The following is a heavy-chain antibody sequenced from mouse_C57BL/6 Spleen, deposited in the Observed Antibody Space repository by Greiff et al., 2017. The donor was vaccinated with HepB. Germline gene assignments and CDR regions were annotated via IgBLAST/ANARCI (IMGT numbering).Heavy chain of an antibody. V-gene: IGHV1-82*01. CDR1: GYAFSSSW. CDR2: IYPGDGDT. J-gene: IGHJ4*01. CDR3: AREGSYYSNYAAMDY. Sequence: VQRVESGPELVKPGASVKISCKASGYAFSSSWMNWVKQRPGKGLEWIGRIYPGDGDTNYNGKFKGKATLTADKSSSTAYMQLSSLTSEDSAVYFCAREGSYYSNYAAMDYWGQGTSVTVSS. D-gene: IGHD2-5*01.